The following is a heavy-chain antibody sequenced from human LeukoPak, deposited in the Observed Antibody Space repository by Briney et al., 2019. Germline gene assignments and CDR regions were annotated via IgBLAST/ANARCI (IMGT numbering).Heavy chain of an antibody. J-gene: IGHJ4*02. D-gene: IGHD5-18*01. CDR2: ISYTGST. Sequence: SETLSLTCTVSGGSISSYYWSWIRQPPGKGLEWIGYISYTGSTNYNPSLKSRVTISVDTPKRQFSLKLTSVTAADTAVYYCARSGGYSFGSYDYWGQGILVTVSS. CDR1: GGSISSYY. V-gene: IGHV4-59*01. CDR3: ARSGGYSFGSYDY.